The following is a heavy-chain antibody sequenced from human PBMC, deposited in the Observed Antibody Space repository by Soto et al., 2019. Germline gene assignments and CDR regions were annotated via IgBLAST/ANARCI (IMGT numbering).Heavy chain of an antibody. CDR3: ARIPTRGDVDYFDY. D-gene: IGHD5-12*01. CDR1: GGSSNRDY. CDR2: INYSGNT. J-gene: IGHJ4*02. V-gene: IGHV4-59*08. Sequence: SETLSLTCTVSGGSSNRDYWNWIRQPPGKGLEWIGYINYSGNTNYNPSLKSRVTISIDTSKNQFSLKLSSVTAADTAIYYCARIPTRGDVDYFDYWGQGTLVTVSS.